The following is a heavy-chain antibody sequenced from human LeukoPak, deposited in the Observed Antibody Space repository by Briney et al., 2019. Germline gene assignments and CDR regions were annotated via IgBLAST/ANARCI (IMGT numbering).Heavy chain of an antibody. CDR1: GYTFTSYG. J-gene: IGHJ4*02. V-gene: IGHV1-18*01. CDR3: ARDRHYDFWSGYDFDY. Sequence: GASVKVSCKASGYTFTSYGISWVRQAPGQGLKWMGWISAYNGNTNYAQKLQGRVTMTTDTSTSTAYMELRSLRSDDTAVYYCARDRHYDFWSGYDFDYWGQGTLVTVSS. CDR2: ISAYNGNT. D-gene: IGHD3-3*01.